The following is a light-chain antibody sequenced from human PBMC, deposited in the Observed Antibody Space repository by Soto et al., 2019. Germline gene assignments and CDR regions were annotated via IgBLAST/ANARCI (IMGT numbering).Light chain of an antibody. CDR1: QTVTRSY. J-gene: IGKJ1*01. CDR2: GAS. CDR3: QQYGSSPRT. Sequence: EIVLTQSPGTMSVSPGERVTLSCRASQTVTRSYLAWYQQKPGQAPRLLIYGASIRATGIPDRFSGSGSGTDFTLTISRLEPEDFAVYYCQQYGSSPRTFGQGTKV. V-gene: IGKV3-20*01.